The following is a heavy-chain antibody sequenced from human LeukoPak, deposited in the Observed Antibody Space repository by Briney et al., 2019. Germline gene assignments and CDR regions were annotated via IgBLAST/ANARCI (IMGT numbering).Heavy chain of an antibody. V-gene: IGHV3-23*01. Sequence: GGSLRLSCAAYAFTFSSYAMSCDRQPQEKVIEWVSAISGSGGSTYYADSVKGRFTISRDNSKNALYLQMNSLRAEETAVYYCAKETRYSSTIGYWGQGTLVTVSS. CDR2: ISGSGGST. D-gene: IGHD6-13*01. CDR3: AKETRYSSTIGY. J-gene: IGHJ4*02. CDR1: AFTFSSYA.